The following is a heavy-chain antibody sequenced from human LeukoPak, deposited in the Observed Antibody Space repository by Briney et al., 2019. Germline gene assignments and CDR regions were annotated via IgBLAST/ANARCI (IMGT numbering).Heavy chain of an antibody. CDR3: AKDPFIAAAGTGRRGGYYFDY. V-gene: IGHV3-30*18. CDR2: ISYDGSNK. J-gene: IGHJ4*02. Sequence: GGSLRLSCAASGFTFSSYGMRWVRQAPGKGLEWVAVISYDGSNKYYADSVKGRFTISRDNSKNTLYLQMNSLRAEDTAVYYCAKDPFIAAAGTGRRGGYYFDYWGQGTLVTVSS. CDR1: GFTFSSYG. D-gene: IGHD6-13*01.